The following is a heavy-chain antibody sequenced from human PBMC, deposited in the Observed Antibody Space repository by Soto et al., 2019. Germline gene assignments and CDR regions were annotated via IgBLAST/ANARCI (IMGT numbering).Heavy chain of an antibody. V-gene: IGHV1-69*12. J-gene: IGHJ4*02. CDR2: IIPIFGTA. CDR3: ARDTCRDGYNSGRGFDY. Sequence: QVQLVQSGAEVKKPGSSVKVSCKASGGTFSSYAISWVRQAPGQGLEWMGGIIPIFGTANYAQKFQGRVTITAEESTSTAYMELSSLRSEDTAVYYCARDTCRDGYNSGRGFDYWGQGTLVTVSS. D-gene: IGHD5-12*01. CDR1: GGTFSSYA.